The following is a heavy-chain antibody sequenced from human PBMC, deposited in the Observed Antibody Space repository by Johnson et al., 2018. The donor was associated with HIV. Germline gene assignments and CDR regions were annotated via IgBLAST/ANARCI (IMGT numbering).Heavy chain of an antibody. Sequence: QVQLVESGGGLVQPGGSLRLSCAASGFTFSDYYMSWIRQAPGKGLEWVSHISSSGRSTYYADSVKGRFTISRDNAKNSVYLQMNSLRAEDTAVYYCVKVGLVGGKEGVGAFDIWGPGTMVTVSS. V-gene: IGHV3-11*01. CDR2: ISSSGRST. D-gene: IGHD1-26*01. CDR3: VKVGLVGGKEGVGAFDI. CDR1: GFTFSDYY. J-gene: IGHJ3*02.